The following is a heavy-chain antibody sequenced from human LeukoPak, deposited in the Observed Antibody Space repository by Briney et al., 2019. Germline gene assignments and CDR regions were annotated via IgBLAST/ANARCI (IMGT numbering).Heavy chain of an antibody. Sequence: SETLSLTCTVSGGSISSYYWSWIRQPPGKGLEWIGYIYYSGSTNYNPSLKSRVTISVDTSKNLFSLKLSSVTAADTAVYYCAREGECSGGSCYPNDAFDIWAKGQWSPSLQ. J-gene: IGHJ3*02. CDR2: IYYSGST. CDR3: AREGECSGGSCYPNDAFDI. V-gene: IGHV4-59*01. D-gene: IGHD2-15*01. CDR1: GGSISSYY.